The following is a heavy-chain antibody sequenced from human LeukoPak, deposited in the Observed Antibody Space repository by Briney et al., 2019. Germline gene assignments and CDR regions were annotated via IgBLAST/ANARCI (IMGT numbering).Heavy chain of an antibody. CDR3: ARSGETYRDFDY. V-gene: IGHV4-34*01. J-gene: IGHJ4*02. Sequence: SETLSLTCAVYGGSFSGYYWSWIRQPPGKGLEWIGEINHSGITNYNPSLKSRVTISVDTSKNQFSLKLSSVTAADTAVYYCARSGETYRDFDYWGQGTLVTVSS. D-gene: IGHD4-17*01. CDR1: GGSFSGYY. CDR2: INHSGIT.